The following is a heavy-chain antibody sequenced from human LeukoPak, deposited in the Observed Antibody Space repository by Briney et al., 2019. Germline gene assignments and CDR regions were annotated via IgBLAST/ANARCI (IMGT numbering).Heavy chain of an antibody. J-gene: IGHJ3*02. V-gene: IGHV4-4*07. CDR3: ARGAAKKALDI. D-gene: IGHD2-15*01. Sequence: KPSETLSHTCTVSGGSISSYYWSWIRQPAGKGLEWIGRIYTSGSTNYNPSLKSRVTISVDKSKNQFSLKLSSVTAADTAVYYCARGAAKKALDIWGQGTMVTVSS. CDR2: IYTSGST. CDR1: GGSISSYY.